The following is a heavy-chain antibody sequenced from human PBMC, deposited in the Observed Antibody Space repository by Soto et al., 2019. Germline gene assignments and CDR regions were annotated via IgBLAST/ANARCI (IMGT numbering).Heavy chain of an antibody. D-gene: IGHD6-19*01. CDR2: ISYDGSNK. V-gene: IGHV3-30-3*01. CDR3: ARGVIWGSGWYFDY. CDR1: GFTFSSYA. J-gene: IGHJ4*02. Sequence: GGSLRLSCAASGFTFSSYAMHWVRQAPGKGLEWVAVISYDGSNKYYADSVKGRFTISRDNSKNTLYLQMNSLRAEDTAVYYCARGVIWGSGWYFDYWGQGTLVTVSS.